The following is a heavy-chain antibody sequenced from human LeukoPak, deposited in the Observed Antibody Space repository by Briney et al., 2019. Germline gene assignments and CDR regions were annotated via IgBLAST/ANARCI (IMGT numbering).Heavy chain of an antibody. CDR2: ISWDGGST. CDR1: GFTFDDYA. CDR3: AKDGRRYSGSYYSSYFDY. D-gene: IGHD1-26*01. J-gene: IGHJ4*02. V-gene: IGHV3-43D*04. Sequence: GGSLRLSCAVSGFTFDDYAMHWVRQAPGRGLEWVSLISWDGGSTYYADSVKGRFTISRDNSKNSLYLQMNSLRAEDTALYYCAKDGRRYSGSYYSSYFDYWGQGTLVTVSS.